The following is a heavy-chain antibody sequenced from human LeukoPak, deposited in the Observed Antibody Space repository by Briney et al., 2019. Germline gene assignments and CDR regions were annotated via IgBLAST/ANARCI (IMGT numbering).Heavy chain of an antibody. J-gene: IGHJ4*02. CDR2: ISYYGSNK. D-gene: IGHD2-8*02. CDR3: AKVALRYCDSDY. Sequence: FISYYGSNKYYRASVKRRFTISTANSKNTLYLQITSLRAEDTAVYYCAKVALRYCDSDYWGQGTLVTVSS. V-gene: IGHV3-30*02.